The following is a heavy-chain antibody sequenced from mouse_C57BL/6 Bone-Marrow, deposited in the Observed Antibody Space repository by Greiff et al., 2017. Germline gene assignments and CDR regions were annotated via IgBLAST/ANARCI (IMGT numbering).Heavy chain of an antibody. CDR1: GYTFTDHT. V-gene: IGHV1-78*01. J-gene: IGHJ2*01. CDR3: ARWGYGSLVLFDY. Sequence: VQLVESDAELVKPGASVKISCKVSGYTFTDHTIHWMKQRPEQGLEWIGYIYPRDGSTKYNEKFKGKATLTADKSSSTAYMQLNSLTSEDSAVYFCARWGYGSLVLFDYWGQGTTLTVSS. D-gene: IGHD1-1*01. CDR2: IYPRDGST.